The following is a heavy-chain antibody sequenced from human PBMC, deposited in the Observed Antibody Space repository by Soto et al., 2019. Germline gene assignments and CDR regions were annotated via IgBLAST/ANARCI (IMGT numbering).Heavy chain of an antibody. Sequence: NPSETLSLTCAVSGYSISSGYYWGWLRQPPGKGLEWIGSIYRGGSTYYNPSLNSRVTLSIDMTNNHVSLILNSVTAADTAVYYCARVGPWVPYYYDSSPYTFENWFDPWGQGTLVIVSS. CDR1: GYSISSGYY. D-gene: IGHD3-22*01. CDR2: IYRGGST. J-gene: IGHJ5*02. V-gene: IGHV4-38-2*01. CDR3: ARVGPWVPYYYDSSPYTFENWFDP.